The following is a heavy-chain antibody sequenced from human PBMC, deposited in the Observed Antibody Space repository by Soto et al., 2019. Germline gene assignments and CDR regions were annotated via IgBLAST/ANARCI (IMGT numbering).Heavy chain of an antibody. CDR3: ARVWDSSGPNFDY. V-gene: IGHV4-31*03. Sequence: QVQLQESGPGLVKPSQTLSLTCTVSGGSISSGGYYWSWIRQHPGKGLAWIGYIYYSGGTYYNSSRRSRVSRSVDTSKDEFSLKLSSVNAADTAVYYCARVWDSSGPNFDYWGQGTLVTVSS. CDR1: GGSISSGGYY. CDR2: IYYSGGT. D-gene: IGHD3-22*01. J-gene: IGHJ4*02.